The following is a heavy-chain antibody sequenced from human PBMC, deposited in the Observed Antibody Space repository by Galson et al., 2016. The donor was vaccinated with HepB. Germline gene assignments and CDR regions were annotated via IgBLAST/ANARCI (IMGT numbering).Heavy chain of an antibody. D-gene: IGHD2-21*01. Sequence: SVKVSCKASGDTFYDSNINWVRQAPGQGLEWMGWISPNNVDTNYAQNFQGRVTMTTDTSINTVYMEISRLTFDDTAMYYCARSRLDHDLCGDYNVGKMYYYGMDVWGQGTTVTVSS. CDR2: ISPNNVDT. J-gene: IGHJ6*02. CDR1: GDTFYDSN. CDR3: ARSRLDHDLCGDYNVGKMYYYGMDV. V-gene: IGHV1-2*02.